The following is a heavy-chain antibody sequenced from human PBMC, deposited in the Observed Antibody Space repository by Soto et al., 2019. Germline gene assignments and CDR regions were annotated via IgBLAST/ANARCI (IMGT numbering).Heavy chain of an antibody. D-gene: IGHD5-18*01. CDR3: ARDTWIQLWLHYYYYGMDV. CDR2: INPNSGGT. J-gene: IGHJ6*02. CDR1: GYTFTVYY. V-gene: IGHV1-2*02. Sequence: ASLKLSCKASGYTFTVYYMHWVRQAPVQGLEWMGWINPNSGGTNYAQKFQGRVTMTRDTSISTAYMELSRLRSDDTAVYYCARDTWIQLWLHYYYYGMDVWGQGTTVTVSS.